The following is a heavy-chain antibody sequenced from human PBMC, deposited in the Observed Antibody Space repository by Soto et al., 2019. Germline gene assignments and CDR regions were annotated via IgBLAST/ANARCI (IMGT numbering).Heavy chain of an antibody. CDR1: GGSFSGYY. Sequence: SETLSLTCAVYGGSFSGYYWSWIRQPPGKGLEWIGEINHSGSTNYNPSLKSRVTISVDTSKNQFSLKLGSVTAADTAVYYCARGNCSGGSCYYRAEYFQHWGQGTLVTSPQ. J-gene: IGHJ1*01. V-gene: IGHV4-34*01. CDR2: INHSGST. D-gene: IGHD2-15*01. CDR3: ARGNCSGGSCYYRAEYFQH.